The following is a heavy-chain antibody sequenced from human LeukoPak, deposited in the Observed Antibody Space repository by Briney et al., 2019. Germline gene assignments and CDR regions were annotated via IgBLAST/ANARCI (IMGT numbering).Heavy chain of an antibody. CDR1: GFSFSTYA. Sequence: GGSLRLSCTVSGFSFSTYAMNWVRQAPGKGLEWVANIGQDGSEKYYVDSVKGRFTISRDNAKKSLYLQMSSLRADDTALYYCAVGGSGMDVWGQGTSVTVSS. CDR3: AVGGSGMDV. V-gene: IGHV3-7*01. J-gene: IGHJ6*02. D-gene: IGHD3-16*01. CDR2: IGQDGSEK.